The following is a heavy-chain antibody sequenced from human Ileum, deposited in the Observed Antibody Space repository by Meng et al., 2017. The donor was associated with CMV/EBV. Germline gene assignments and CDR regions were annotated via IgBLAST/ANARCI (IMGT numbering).Heavy chain of an antibody. CDR3: VRGPVLTGNLN. CDR2: IYYNGRT. CDR1: GAYINSYF. J-gene: IGHJ4*02. V-gene: IGHV4-59*08. Sequence: QVQLQESGPGLVNTSETLSLSCSVSGAYINSYFWSWIRQPPGKGLEWIGYIYYNGRTDYNPSLSSRVTISVDTSKKQFSLKLTTVTTADTAVYYCVRGPVLTGNLNWGQGILVTVSS. D-gene: IGHD3-9*01.